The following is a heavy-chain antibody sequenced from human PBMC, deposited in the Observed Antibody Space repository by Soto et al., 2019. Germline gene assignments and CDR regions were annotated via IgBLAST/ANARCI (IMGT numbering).Heavy chain of an antibody. CDR3: ARVGSFSGSYRPRGMDV. D-gene: IGHD1-26*01. V-gene: IGHV1-69*13. Sequence: ASVKVSCKASGGTFSSYAISWVRQAPGQGLEWMGGIIPIFGTANYAQKFQGRVTITADESTSTAYMELSSLRSEDTAVYYCARVGSFSGSYRPRGMDVWGQGTTVTVSS. CDR1: GGTFSSYA. CDR2: IIPIFGTA. J-gene: IGHJ6*02.